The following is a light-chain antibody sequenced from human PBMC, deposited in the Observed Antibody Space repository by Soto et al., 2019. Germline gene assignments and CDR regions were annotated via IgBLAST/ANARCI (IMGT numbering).Light chain of an antibody. J-gene: IGKJ4*01. CDR1: QSVLYSTNNKNY. CDR2: WAS. V-gene: IGKV4-1*01. CDR3: QQYYSLPLT. Sequence: DIVMTQSPDSLAVSLGERATINCESSQSVLYSTNNKNYLAWYQQKPGQPPKLLIYWASTRESGVPDRFSGSGSGTDFALTISSLQAEDVAVYYCQQYYSLPLTFG.